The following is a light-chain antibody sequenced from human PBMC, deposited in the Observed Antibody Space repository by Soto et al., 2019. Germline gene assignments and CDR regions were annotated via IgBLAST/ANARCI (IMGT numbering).Light chain of an antibody. V-gene: IGLV1-40*01. Sequence: QSVLTQPPSVSGAPGQRVTIPCTGSSSNIGSFYDVHWYQQLPGTVPKLLIYGDNNRPSGVPDRFSGSKSGTSASLAITGLRVADGAVNSGRSLDNTLSKLVLAGGTKLTVL. CDR2: GDN. CDR1: SSNIGSFYD. CDR3: RSLDNTLSKLV. J-gene: IGLJ2*01.